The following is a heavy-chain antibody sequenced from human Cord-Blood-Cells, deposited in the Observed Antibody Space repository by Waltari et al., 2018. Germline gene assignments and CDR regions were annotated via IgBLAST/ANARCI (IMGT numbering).Heavy chain of an antibody. J-gene: IGHJ6*02. CDR2: IYYSGST. D-gene: IGHD2-2*01. Sequence: QVQLQESGPGLVKPSQTLSLTCTVSGGSISSGGYSWSWIRQHPGKGLAWIGYIYYSGSTYYNPSLKSRVTISVDTSKNQFSLKLSSVTAADTAVYYCARTGYCSSTSCYGYYYYGMDVWGQGTTVTVSS. CDR1: GGSISSGGYS. V-gene: IGHV4-31*03. CDR3: ARTGYCSSTSCYGYYYYGMDV.